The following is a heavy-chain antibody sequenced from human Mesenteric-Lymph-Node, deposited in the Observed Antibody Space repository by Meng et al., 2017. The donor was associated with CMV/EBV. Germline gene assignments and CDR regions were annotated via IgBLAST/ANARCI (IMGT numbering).Heavy chain of an antibody. CDR1: GYTFNSYA. J-gene: IGHJ4*02. V-gene: IGHV1-3*01. Sequence: SGYTFNSYAMHWVRQAPGQRLEWMGWINAGNGNTKYSQKFQGRVTITRDTSASTAYMELSSLRSEDTAVYYCARARANYDILTGYGYWGQGTLVTVSS. D-gene: IGHD3-9*01. CDR3: ARARANYDILTGYGY. CDR2: INAGNGNT.